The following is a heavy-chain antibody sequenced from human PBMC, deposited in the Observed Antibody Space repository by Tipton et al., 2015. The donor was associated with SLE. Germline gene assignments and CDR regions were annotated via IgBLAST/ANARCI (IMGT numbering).Heavy chain of an antibody. CDR1: GFIVSTNY. CDR3: ARGRDTVDAFDL. V-gene: IGHV3-66*01. CDR2: IYSGGST. J-gene: IGHJ3*01. Sequence: SLRLSCAGSGFIVSTNYMTWVRQAPGKGLEWVSVIYSGGSTFYADSVKGRFTISRDDSKNTVYLQMNSLRVEDTALYFCARGRDTVDAFDLWGQGTMVIVSS.